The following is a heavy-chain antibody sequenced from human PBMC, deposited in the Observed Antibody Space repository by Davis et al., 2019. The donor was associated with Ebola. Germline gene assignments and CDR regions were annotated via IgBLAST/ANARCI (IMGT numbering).Heavy chain of an antibody. D-gene: IGHD6-13*01. J-gene: IGHJ4*02. CDR3: ARDSPGYSSSFGY. V-gene: IGHV3-33*01. CDR1: GFTFSSYG. Sequence: GESLKIPCAASGFTFSSYGMHWVRQAPGKGLEWEVVIWYDGSNKYYADSVKGRFTISRDNSKNTLYLQMNSLRAEDTAVYYCARDSPGYSSSFGYWGQGTLVTVSS. CDR2: IWYDGSNK.